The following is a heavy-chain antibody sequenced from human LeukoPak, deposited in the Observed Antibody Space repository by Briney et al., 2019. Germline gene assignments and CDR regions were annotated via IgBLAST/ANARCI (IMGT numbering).Heavy chain of an antibody. V-gene: IGHV3-9*01. CDR1: GFTFDDYA. Sequence: PGRSLRLSCAASGFTFDDYAMHWVRQAPGKGLEWVSGISWNSGSIGYADSVKGRFTISRDNAKNSLYLQMNSLRAEDTAVYYCARDRTSGYDFSFDFWGQGTLVTVSS. CDR2: ISWNSGSI. CDR3: ARDRTSGYDFSFDF. D-gene: IGHD5-12*01. J-gene: IGHJ4*02.